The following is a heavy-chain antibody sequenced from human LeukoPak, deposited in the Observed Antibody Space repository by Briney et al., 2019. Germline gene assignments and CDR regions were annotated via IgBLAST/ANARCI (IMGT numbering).Heavy chain of an antibody. CDR3: ARSTPYSSGWYYFDY. J-gene: IGHJ4*02. V-gene: IGHV1-69-2*01. CDR1: GYTFTDYF. D-gene: IGHD3-22*01. CDR2: LDPEDGET. Sequence: GASVKVSCKASGYTFTDYFMHWVQQAPGRGLEWMGRLDPEDGETIYAEKFQGRVTITADTSTDTAYMELSSLRSEDTAVYYCARSTPYSSGWYYFDYWGQGTLVTVSS.